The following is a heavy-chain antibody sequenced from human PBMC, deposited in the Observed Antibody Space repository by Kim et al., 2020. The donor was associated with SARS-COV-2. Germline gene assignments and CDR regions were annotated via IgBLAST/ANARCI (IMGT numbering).Heavy chain of an antibody. D-gene: IGHD3-22*01. CDR3: ARDRNYDSSGYSNFDY. J-gene: IGHJ4*02. V-gene: IGHV4-31*03. Sequence: SETLSLTCTVSGGSISSGGYYWSWIRQHPGKGLEWIGYIYYSGSTYYNPSLKSRVTISVDTSKNQFSLKLSSVTAADTAVYYCARDRNYDSSGYSNFDYWGQGTLVTVSS. CDR1: GGSISSGGYY. CDR2: IYYSGST.